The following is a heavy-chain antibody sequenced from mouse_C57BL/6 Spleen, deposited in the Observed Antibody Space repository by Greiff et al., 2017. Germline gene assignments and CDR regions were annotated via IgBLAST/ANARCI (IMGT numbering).Heavy chain of an antibody. CDR3: ARGGNEGYYGAMDY. Sequence: DVMLVESGGGLVQPGESLKLSCESNEYEFPSHDMSWVRKTPEKRLELVAAINSDGGSTYNPDTMESRFIISRDNTKKTLYLQMSSLRSDATALYYCARGGNEGYYGAMDYWGQGTSVTVSS. D-gene: IGHD2-3*01. CDR1: EYEFPSHD. CDR2: INSDGGST. J-gene: IGHJ4*01. V-gene: IGHV5-2*01.